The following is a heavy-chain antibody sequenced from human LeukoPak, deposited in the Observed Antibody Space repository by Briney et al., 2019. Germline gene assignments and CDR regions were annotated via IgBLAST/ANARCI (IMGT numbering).Heavy chain of an antibody. Sequence: SETLSLTCTVSGGSISSYYWSWIRQPPGKGLEWIGYIYTSGSTNYNPSLKSRVTISVDTSKNQFSLKLSSVTAADTAVYYCARWVVEALFFDYWGQGTLVTVSS. V-gene: IGHV4-4*09. CDR2: IYTSGST. J-gene: IGHJ4*02. CDR1: GGSISSYY. D-gene: IGHD1-26*01. CDR3: ARWVVEALFFDY.